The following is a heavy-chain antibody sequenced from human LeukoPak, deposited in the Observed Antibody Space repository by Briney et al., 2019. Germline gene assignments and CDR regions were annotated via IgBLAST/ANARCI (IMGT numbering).Heavy chain of an antibody. Sequence: GGSLRLSCTASGFTFGDYAMSWVRQAPGKGLEWVGFIRSKAYGGTTEYAASVKGRFTISRDDSKSIAYLQMNSLKTEDTAVYYCTSLICGWYTFDYWGQGTLVTVSS. V-gene: IGHV3-49*04. CDR3: TSLICGWYTFDY. D-gene: IGHD6-19*01. CDR2: IRSKAYGGTT. J-gene: IGHJ4*02. CDR1: GFTFGDYA.